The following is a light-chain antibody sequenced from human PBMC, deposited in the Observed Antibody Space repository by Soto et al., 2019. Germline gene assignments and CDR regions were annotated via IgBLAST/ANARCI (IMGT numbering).Light chain of an antibody. CDR3: SSYTTIGTYVL. CDR2: DVT. V-gene: IGLV2-14*01. Sequence: QSALTQPVSVSGSPGQSITISCTGTSSDVGGYDYVSWYQQHPGKAPKLMIYDVTNRPSGVSNRFSGSKSGNTASLTISGLQAEDEADYFCSSYTTIGTYVLFGGGTKVTVL. J-gene: IGLJ2*01. CDR1: SSDVGGYDY.